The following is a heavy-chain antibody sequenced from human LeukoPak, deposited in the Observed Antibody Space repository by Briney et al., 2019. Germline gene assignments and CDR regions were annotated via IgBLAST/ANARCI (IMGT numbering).Heavy chain of an antibody. CDR3: ARQDYNSRGRWFDP. V-gene: IGHV5-51*01. D-gene: IGHD4/OR15-4a*01. J-gene: IGHJ5*02. Sequence: GESLKISCTGSGYSFTTYWIGWVRQMPGKGLEWMGSIYPADSDTRYSPSFQGQVTISADKSISTAYLQWSSLKASDTAIYYCARQDYNSRGRWFDPWGQGTLVTASS. CDR2: IYPADSDT. CDR1: GYSFTTYW.